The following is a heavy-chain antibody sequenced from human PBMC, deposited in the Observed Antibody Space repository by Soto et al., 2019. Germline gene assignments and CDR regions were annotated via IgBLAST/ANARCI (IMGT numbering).Heavy chain of an antibody. J-gene: IGHJ5*02. V-gene: IGHV3-30*18. D-gene: IGHD2-15*01. CDR3: AKDMCSGCSCYYCLDP. CDR2: ISYDGSNK. CDR1: GFTFSSYG. Sequence: GGSLRLSCAASGFTFSSYGMHWVRQAPGKGLEWVAVISYDGSNKYYADSVKGRFTISRDNSKNTLYLQMNSLRAEDTAVYYCAKDMCSGCSCYYCLDPWGQGTMVTVSS.